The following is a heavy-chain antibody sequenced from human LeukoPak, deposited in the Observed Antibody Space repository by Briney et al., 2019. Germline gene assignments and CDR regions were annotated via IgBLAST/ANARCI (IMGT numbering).Heavy chain of an antibody. D-gene: IGHD2-2*01. Sequence: SVKVSCKASGGTFSSYAISWVRQAPGQGLEWMGRIIPIFGTANYAQKSQGRVTITTDESTSTAYMELSSLRSEDTAVYYCASTGTLGYCSSTSCFDDAFDIWGQGTMVTVSS. V-gene: IGHV1-69*05. CDR3: ASTGTLGYCSSTSCFDDAFDI. J-gene: IGHJ3*02. CDR2: IIPIFGTA. CDR1: GGTFSSYA.